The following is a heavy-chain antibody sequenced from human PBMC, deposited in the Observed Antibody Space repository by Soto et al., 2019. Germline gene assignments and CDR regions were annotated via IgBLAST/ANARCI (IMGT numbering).Heavy chain of an antibody. J-gene: IGHJ4*02. CDR3: AAVPMTTVTSYFDY. V-gene: IGHV1-58*01. Sequence: SVKVSCKASGFTFTSSAVQWVRQARGQRLEWIGWIVVGSGNTNYAQKFQERVTITRDMSTSTAYMELSSLRSEDTAVYYCAAVPMTTVTSYFDYWGQGTLVTVSS. CDR1: GFTFTSSA. D-gene: IGHD4-4*01. CDR2: IVVGSGNT.